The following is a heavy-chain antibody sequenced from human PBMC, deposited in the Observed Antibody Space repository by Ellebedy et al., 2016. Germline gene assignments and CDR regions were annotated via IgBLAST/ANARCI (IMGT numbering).Heavy chain of an antibody. J-gene: IGHJ6*02. D-gene: IGHD5-18*01. CDR1: GGSISSSSYY. V-gene: IGHV4-39*07. CDR2: IYYSGST. CDR3: ARGRTATLTAMVPFNYYYYGMDV. Sequence: SETLSLTXTVSGGSISSSSYYWGWIRQPPGKGLEWIGSIYYSGSTYYNPSLKSRVTISVDTSKNQFSLKLSSVTAADTAVYYCARGRTATLTAMVPFNYYYYGMDVWGQGTTVTVSS.